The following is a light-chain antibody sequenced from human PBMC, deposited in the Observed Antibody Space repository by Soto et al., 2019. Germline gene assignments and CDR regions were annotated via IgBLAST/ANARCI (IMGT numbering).Light chain of an antibody. J-gene: IGLJ2*01. Sequence: QSVLTQPPSVSGAPGQRVTISCTGSSSNIGAHYDVHWYQQLPGTAPKLLIYGNNNRPSGVPDRFSGSKSATSASLAITGLLAEDEADYYCQSYDSSLSGVVFGGGTKLTVL. CDR2: GNN. CDR1: SSNIGAHYD. CDR3: QSYDSSLSGVV. V-gene: IGLV1-40*01.